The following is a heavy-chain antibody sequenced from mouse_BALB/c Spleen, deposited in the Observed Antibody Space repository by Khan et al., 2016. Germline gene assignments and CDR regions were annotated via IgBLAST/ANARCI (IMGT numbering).Heavy chain of an antibody. CDR2: IWGDGST. CDR1: GFSLTGYG. Sequence: QVQLQQSGPGLVAPSQSLSITCTVSGFSLTGYGVNWVRQPPGKGLEWLGMIWGDGSTDYNSALKSRLSISKDNSKSQVYLKMNSLQTDDTARYYCARAHYGTSFAYWGQGTLVTVSA. D-gene: IGHD1-2*01. CDR3: ARAHYGTSFAY. J-gene: IGHJ3*01. V-gene: IGHV2-6-7*01.